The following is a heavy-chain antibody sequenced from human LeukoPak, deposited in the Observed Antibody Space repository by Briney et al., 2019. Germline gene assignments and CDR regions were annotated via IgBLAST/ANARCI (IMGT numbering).Heavy chain of an antibody. Sequence: SETLSLTCTVSGGSVRSSSYYWNWLRQPPGKGLEWIGYIYYSGSTNYNPSLKSRVTISVDTSKNQFSLKLSSVTAADTAVYYCARGMSNSVNYWGQGTLVTVSS. CDR3: ARGMSNSVNY. V-gene: IGHV4-61*01. J-gene: IGHJ4*02. CDR2: IYYSGST. CDR1: GGSVRSSSYY. D-gene: IGHD4-23*01.